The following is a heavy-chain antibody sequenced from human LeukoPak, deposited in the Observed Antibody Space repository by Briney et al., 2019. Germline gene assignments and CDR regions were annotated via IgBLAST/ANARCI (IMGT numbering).Heavy chain of an antibody. J-gene: IGHJ6*02. CDR3: ARMYSRDAYYYYGMDV. Sequence: GASVKVSCKASGYTFTSYYMHWVRQAPGQGLEWMGGIIPIFGTANYAQKFQGRVTITADESTSTAYMELSSLRSEDTAAYYCARMYSRDAYYYYGMDVWGQGTTVTVSS. V-gene: IGHV1-69*13. CDR2: IIPIFGTA. CDR1: GYTFTSYY. D-gene: IGHD1-26*01.